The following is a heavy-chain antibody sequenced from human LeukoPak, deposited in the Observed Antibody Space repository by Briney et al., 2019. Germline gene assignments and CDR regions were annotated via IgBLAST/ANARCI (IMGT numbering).Heavy chain of an antibody. CDR1: GYTLTGYY. CDR3: ARGEGRRYFDWFFS. D-gene: IGHD3-9*01. J-gene: IGHJ5*01. V-gene: IGHV1-2*02. Sequence: ASVKVSCKASGYTLTGYYMHWVRQAPGQGLEWMGWINPNNGGTDYAQKFQGRVTMTRGTSINTAYMELSRLRSDDAAVYFCARGEGRRYFDWFFSWGQGTLVTVSS. CDR2: INPNNGGT.